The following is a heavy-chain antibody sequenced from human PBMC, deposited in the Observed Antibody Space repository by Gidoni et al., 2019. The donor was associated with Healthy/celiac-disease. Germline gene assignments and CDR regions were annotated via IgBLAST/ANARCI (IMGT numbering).Heavy chain of an antibody. CDR1: GFTFSDYY. D-gene: IGHD2-15*01. Sequence: QVQLVESGGGLVKPGGSLRLSCAASGFTFSDYYMRWIRQAPGKGLEWVSYISSSGSTIYYADSVKGRFTISRDNAKNSLYLQMNSLRAEDTAVYYCARDENGCSGGSCYRDNWFDPWGQGTLVTVSS. CDR3: ARDENGCSGGSCYRDNWFDP. V-gene: IGHV3-11*01. J-gene: IGHJ5*02. CDR2: ISSSGSTI.